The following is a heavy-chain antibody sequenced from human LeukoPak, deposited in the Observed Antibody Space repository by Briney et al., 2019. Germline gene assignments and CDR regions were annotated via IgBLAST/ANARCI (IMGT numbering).Heavy chain of an antibody. D-gene: IGHD1-26*01. V-gene: IGHV4-39*01. CDR1: GGSISSSSYY. J-gene: IGHJ4*02. Sequence: SETLSLTCTVSGGSISSSSYYWGWIRQPPGKGLEWIGSIYYSGSTYYNPSLKSRVTISVDTSKNQFSLKLSSATAADTAVYYCARLTVGATGPYYFDYWGQGTLVTVSS. CDR2: IYYSGST. CDR3: ARLTVGATGPYYFDY.